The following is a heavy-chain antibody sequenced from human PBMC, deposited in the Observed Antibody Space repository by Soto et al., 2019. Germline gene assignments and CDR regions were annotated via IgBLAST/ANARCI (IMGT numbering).Heavy chain of an antibody. CDR1: GFDFNYYN. D-gene: IGHD2-21*02. CDR3: TRDGGGGDRSDY. Sequence: EVQLVESGGGLVQPGESLRLSCEASGFDFNYYNMNWIRQAPGRGLEWVSYISSNSRTNYYGDSVRGRFTISRDNAKNSLYLQMYSLRDEDAALYYCTRDGGGGDRSDYWGQGTLVTVSS. J-gene: IGHJ4*02. CDR2: ISSNSRTN. V-gene: IGHV3-48*02.